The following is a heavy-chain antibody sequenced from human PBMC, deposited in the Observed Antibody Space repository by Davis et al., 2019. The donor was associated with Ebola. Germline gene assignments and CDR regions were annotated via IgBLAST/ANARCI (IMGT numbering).Heavy chain of an antibody. D-gene: IGHD6-6*01. CDR1: GGSVSSPTHY. V-gene: IGHV4-39*07. J-gene: IGHJ5*02. CDR3: VANSSSSPWFDP. Sequence: PSETLSLTCSVSGGSVSSPTHYWGWVRQPPGKGLEWIGTIYYIGTTYFNPSLKSRLTISIDTSKNQFSLNLRSLTAADTAVYYCVANSSSSPWFDPWGQGTQVIVSS. CDR2: IYYIGTT.